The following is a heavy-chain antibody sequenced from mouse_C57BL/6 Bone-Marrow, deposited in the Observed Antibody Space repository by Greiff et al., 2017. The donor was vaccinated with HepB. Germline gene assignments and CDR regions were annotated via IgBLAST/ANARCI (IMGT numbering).Heavy chain of an antibody. CDR2: IDPSDSYT. CDR1: GYTFTSYW. J-gene: IGHJ4*01. Sequence: QVQLQQPGAELVRPGTSVKLSCKASGYTFTSYWMHWVKQRPGQGLEWIGVIDPSDSYTNYNQKFKGKATLTVDTSSSTAYMQLSSLTSEDSAVYYCARHYDYDGYYAMDYWGQGTSGTVSS. CDR3: ARHYDYDGYYAMDY. D-gene: IGHD2-4*01. V-gene: IGHV1-59*01.